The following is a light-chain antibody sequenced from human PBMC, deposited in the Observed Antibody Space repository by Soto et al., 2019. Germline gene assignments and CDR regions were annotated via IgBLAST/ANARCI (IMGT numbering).Light chain of an antibody. Sequence: SYELTQPPSVSVAPGKTARISCERNNIGTKSEHWYQQKPGQAPLLVIYYDSARPSGIPERFSGSNAGNTATLTISTVEAGDEADYYCQVWDRSSDHRVVFGGGTKVTVL. CDR2: YDS. V-gene: IGLV3-21*04. CDR1: NIGTKS. CDR3: QVWDRSSDHRVV. J-gene: IGLJ2*01.